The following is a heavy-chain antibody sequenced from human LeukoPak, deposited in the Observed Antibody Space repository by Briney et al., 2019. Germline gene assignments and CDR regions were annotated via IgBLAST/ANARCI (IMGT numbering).Heavy chain of an antibody. CDR2: IYYSWST. D-gene: IGHD2-2*01. V-gene: IGHV4-39*01. CDR3: ARWIPPLGYCGSTSCPDNWFDP. CDR1: GGSISSSSYY. J-gene: IGHJ5*02. Sequence: SETLSLTCTVSGGSISSSSYYWGWIRQPPGKGLEWTGSIYYSWSTYYNPSLKSRVTISVDTSKNQFSLKLSSVTAADTAVYYCARWIPPLGYCGSTSCPDNWFDPWGQGTLVTVSS.